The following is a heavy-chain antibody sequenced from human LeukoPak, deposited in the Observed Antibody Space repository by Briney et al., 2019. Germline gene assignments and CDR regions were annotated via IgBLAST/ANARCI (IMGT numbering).Heavy chain of an antibody. CDR3: ARETPGYSSSWFDY. CDR2: IYHSGST. D-gene: IGHD6-13*01. CDR1: GYSISSGYY. J-gene: IGHJ4*02. Sequence: SETLSLTCTVSGYSISSGYYWGWIRQPPGKGLEWIGSIYHSGSTYYNPSLKSRVTISVDKSKNQFSLKLSSVTAADTAVYYCARETPGYSSSWFDYWGQGTLVTVSS. V-gene: IGHV4-38-2*02.